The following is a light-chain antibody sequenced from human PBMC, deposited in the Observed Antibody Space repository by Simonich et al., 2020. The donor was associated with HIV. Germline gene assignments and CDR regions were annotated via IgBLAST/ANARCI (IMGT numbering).Light chain of an antibody. CDR1: SSNVGGYNY. CDR2: DVR. V-gene: IGLV2-14*03. CDR3: SSYAGSYNLI. J-gene: IGLJ2*01. Sequence: QSALTQPASVSGSPGQSITISCTGTSSNVGGYNYVSWYQHHPGKAPKLMIYDVRKWTSGVSNRFSGSKSGNTASLTISGLQADDEADYYCSSYAGSYNLIFGGGTKVTVL.